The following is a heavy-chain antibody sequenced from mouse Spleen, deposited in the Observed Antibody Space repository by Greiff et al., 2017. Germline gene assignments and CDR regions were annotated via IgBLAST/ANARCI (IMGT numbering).Heavy chain of an antibody. CDR3: ARDEGRTGYYFDY. CDR2: IHPNSGST. Sequence: QVQLQQPGAELVKPGASVKLSCKASGYTFTSYWMHWVKQRPGQGLEWIGMIHPNSGSTNYNEKFKSKATLTVDKSSSTAYMQLSSLTSEDSAVYYCARDEGRTGYYFDYWGQGTTLTVSS. V-gene: IGHV1-64*01. J-gene: IGHJ2*01. D-gene: IGHD1-1*01. CDR1: GYTFTSYW.